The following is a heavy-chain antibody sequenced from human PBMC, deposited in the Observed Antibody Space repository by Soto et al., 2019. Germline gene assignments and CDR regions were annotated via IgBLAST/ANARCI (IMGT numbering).Heavy chain of an antibody. V-gene: IGHV4-34*01. Sequence: QVHLQQWGAGLLKPSETLSLTCAVYGGSFIGYYWSWIRQPPGKGLEWIGEINHSGSTNYNPSLKSRVTISVDTSKTQFSLKLSSVTAADTAVYFCANTYYNFWSGFYRGYYFDYWGQGTLVSVSS. D-gene: IGHD3-3*01. CDR2: INHSGST. CDR3: ANTYYNFWSGFYRGYYFDY. J-gene: IGHJ4*02. CDR1: GGSFIGYY.